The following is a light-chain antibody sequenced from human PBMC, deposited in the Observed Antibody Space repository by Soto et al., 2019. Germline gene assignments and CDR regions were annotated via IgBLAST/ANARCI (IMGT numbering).Light chain of an antibody. V-gene: IGKV2-28*01. CDR1: QSLLHSNGYNY. Sequence: DIVMTQSPLSLPVTPGEPASISCRSSQSLLHSNGYNYLDWYLQKPGQSPQLLIYLGSNRASGVPDRFSGSDSGTNFTLKTSRVKAEKVGVYSSIQPLQPLLLPFAGGPRWRSN. CDR3: IQPLQPLLLP. J-gene: IGKJ4*01. CDR2: LGS.